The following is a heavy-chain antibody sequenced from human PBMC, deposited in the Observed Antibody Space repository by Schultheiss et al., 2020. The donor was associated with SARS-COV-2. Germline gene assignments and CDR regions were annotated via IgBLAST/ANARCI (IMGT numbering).Heavy chain of an antibody. D-gene: IGHD1-14*01. V-gene: IGHV3-15*01. CDR3: TTDPSRLPPVDY. CDR2: IKSKTDGGTT. Sequence: GGSLRLSCAASGFTFSSYAMSWVRQAPGKGLEWVGRIKSKTDGGTTDYAAPVKGRFTISRDDSKNTLYLQMNSLKTEDTAVYYCTTDPSRLPPVDYWGQGTLVTVSS. CDR1: GFTFSSYA. J-gene: IGHJ4*02.